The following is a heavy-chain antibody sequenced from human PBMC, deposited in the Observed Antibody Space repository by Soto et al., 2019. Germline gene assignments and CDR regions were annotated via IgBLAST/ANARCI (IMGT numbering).Heavy chain of an antibody. Sequence: QITLKESGPLLVKPTQTLTLTCTCSGFSLSTSGVGVGWVSQPPGTALELLAPINWDGDKRYSPSLKSRLTITEDTSTNQVTLNVTNMTPVDTATYYCVLSPSSGYKYHRWFDPWGQGALVTVSS. CDR3: VLSPSSGYKYHRWFDP. CDR2: INWDGDK. CDR1: GFSLSTSGVG. D-gene: IGHD3-22*01. J-gene: IGHJ5*02. V-gene: IGHV2-5*02.